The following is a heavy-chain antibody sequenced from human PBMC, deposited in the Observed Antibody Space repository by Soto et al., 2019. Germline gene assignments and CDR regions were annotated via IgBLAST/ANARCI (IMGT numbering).Heavy chain of an antibody. D-gene: IGHD3-3*01. CDR2: IKSKTDGGTT. Sequence: PGGFLRLSCAASGFTFSNAWMSWVRQAPGKGLEWVGRIKSKTDGGTTDYAAPVKGRFTISRDDSKNTLYLQMNSLKTEDTAVYYCTTEERFLVAYYFDYWGQGTLVTVSS. CDR1: GFTFSNAW. CDR3: TTEERFLVAYYFDY. V-gene: IGHV3-15*01. J-gene: IGHJ4*02.